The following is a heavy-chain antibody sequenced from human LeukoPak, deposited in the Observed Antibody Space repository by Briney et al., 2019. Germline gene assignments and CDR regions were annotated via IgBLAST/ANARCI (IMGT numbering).Heavy chain of an antibody. V-gene: IGHV1-2*06. CDR2: INPNSGGT. J-gene: IGHJ4*02. CDR3: ARDLSGSGSYYSY. CDR1: GYTFTGYY. Sequence: ALVKVSCRASGYTFTGYYMHWVRQAPGQGLEWMGRINPNSGGTNYAQKFQGRVTMTRDTSISTAYMELSRLRSDDTAVYYCARDLSGSGSYYSYWGQGTLVTVSS. D-gene: IGHD3-10*01.